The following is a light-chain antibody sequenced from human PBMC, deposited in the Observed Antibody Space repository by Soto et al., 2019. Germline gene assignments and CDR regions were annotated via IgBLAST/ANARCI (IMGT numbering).Light chain of an antibody. CDR2: AAS. CDR3: QKYNNAPQLT. V-gene: IGKV1-27*01. J-gene: IGKJ4*02. Sequence: DIQMTQSPSSLSASVGDRVTITCRASQGISNYLAWYQQKPGKVPKLLIYAASTLLSGVPSRFSGSGSGTDFTLTISSLQPEDVATYYCQKYNNAPQLTFGGGTKVEIK. CDR1: QGISNY.